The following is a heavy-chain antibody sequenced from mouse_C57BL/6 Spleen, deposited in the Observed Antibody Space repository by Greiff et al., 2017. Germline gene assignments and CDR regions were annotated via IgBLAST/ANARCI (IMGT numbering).Heavy chain of an antibody. J-gene: IGHJ2*01. Sequence: QVHVKQPGAELVKPGASVKLSCKASGYTFTSYWMHWVKQRPGQGLEWIGMIHPNSGSTNYNEKFKSKATLTVDKSSSTAYMQLSSLTSTDSAVYYCAREGYFDYWGQGTTLTVSS. V-gene: IGHV1-64*01. CDR1: GYTFTSYW. CDR2: IHPNSGST. CDR3: AREGYFDY.